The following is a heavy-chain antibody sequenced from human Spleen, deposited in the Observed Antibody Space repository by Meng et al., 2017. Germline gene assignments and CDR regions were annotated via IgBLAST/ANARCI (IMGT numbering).Heavy chain of an antibody. Sequence: GESLKISCKGSGYTFTTNWIGWVRQMPGKGLEWMGIIYPGDSDTRYGPSFQGQVTISADKSITTAYLQWSSLKASDTAMYYCARRGISAGGFDYWGQGTLVTVSS. CDR1: GYTFTTNW. CDR2: IYPGDSDT. J-gene: IGHJ4*02. D-gene: IGHD6-25*01. CDR3: ARRGISAGGFDY. V-gene: IGHV5-51*01.